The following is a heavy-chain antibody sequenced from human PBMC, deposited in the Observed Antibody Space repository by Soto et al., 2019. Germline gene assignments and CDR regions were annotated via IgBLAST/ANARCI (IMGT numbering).Heavy chain of an antibody. CDR1: QFTFGGLG. Sequence: VLLLESGGGFVQPGGSVRLSCAAPQFTFGGLGLSWVRQSPGRGLEWVATISRDEDNTHYADSVNGRFTISKDRSTNTLHLHMASLRAEDTAMYYCVSWMSAPFDYWGRGPLVTVSS. J-gene: IGHJ4*02. CDR3: VSWMSAPFDY. CDR2: ISRDEDNT. D-gene: IGHD2-2*03. V-gene: IGHV3-23*01.